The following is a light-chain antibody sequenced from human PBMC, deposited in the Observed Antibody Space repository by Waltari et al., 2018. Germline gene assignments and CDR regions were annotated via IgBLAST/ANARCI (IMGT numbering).Light chain of an antibody. CDR1: PTVRTTS. CDR3: QQYDISPLT. CDR2: GAS. J-gene: IGKJ4*01. V-gene: IGKV3-20*01. Sequence: EIVLTQSPGTLSLYPGERATLSCRASPTVRTTSLAWYQQKPGQAPTLLMYGASSRATGIPDRFSGSGSGTDFSLTISSLEPEDFAVYYCQQYDISPLTFGGGTKVEIK.